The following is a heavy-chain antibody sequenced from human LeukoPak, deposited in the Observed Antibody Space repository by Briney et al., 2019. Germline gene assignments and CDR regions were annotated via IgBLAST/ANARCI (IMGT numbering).Heavy chain of an antibody. CDR1: GGTFSSYA. Sequence: SVKVSCKASGGTFSSYAISWVRQAPGQGLEWMGGIIPIFGTANYAQKFQGRVTITTDESTSTAYTELSSLRSEDTAVYYCARDGGDAFDIWGQGTMVTVSS. V-gene: IGHV1-69*05. J-gene: IGHJ3*02. CDR2: IIPIFGTA. CDR3: ARDGGDAFDI.